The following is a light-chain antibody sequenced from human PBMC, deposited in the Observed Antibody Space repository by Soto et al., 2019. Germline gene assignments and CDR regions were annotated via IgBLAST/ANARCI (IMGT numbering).Light chain of an antibody. Sequence: QSALTQPASVSGSPGQSITISCTGTSSDVGAHNYVSWYQQHPSTAPRLMIYGVSHRPSRVSNRFSGSKSGNTASLTNSGVQVEDESDYDCSSYTTTSTVVFGEGTKL. CDR3: SSYTTTSTVV. V-gene: IGLV2-14*01. CDR2: GVS. CDR1: SSDVGAHNY. J-gene: IGLJ3*02.